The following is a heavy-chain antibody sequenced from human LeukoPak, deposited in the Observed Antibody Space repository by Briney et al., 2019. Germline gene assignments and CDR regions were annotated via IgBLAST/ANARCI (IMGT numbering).Heavy chain of an antibody. Sequence: GASVKVFCKVSGYTLTELSMHWVRQAPGKGLEGMGGFDPEDGETIYAQKFQGRVTMTEDTSTDTAYMELSSLRSEDTAVYYCATARGGGVGYYFDYWGQGTLVTVSS. J-gene: IGHJ4*02. CDR1: GYTLTELS. CDR3: ATARGGGVGYYFDY. D-gene: IGHD3-16*01. CDR2: FDPEDGET. V-gene: IGHV1-24*01.